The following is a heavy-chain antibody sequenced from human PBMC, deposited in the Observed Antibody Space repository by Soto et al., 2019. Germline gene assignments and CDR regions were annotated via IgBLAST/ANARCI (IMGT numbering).Heavy chain of an antibody. CDR2: IYYSGST. CDR1: GGSISSYY. CDR3: ARGDSHYNCFDP. Sequence: PSETLSLTCTVSGGSISSYYWSWIRQPPGKGLEWIGYIYYSGSTNYNPSLKSRVTISVDTSKNQFSLKLSSVTAADTAVYYCARGDSHYNCFDPWGQGTLVTVSS. D-gene: IGHD4-4*01. J-gene: IGHJ5*02. V-gene: IGHV4-59*08.